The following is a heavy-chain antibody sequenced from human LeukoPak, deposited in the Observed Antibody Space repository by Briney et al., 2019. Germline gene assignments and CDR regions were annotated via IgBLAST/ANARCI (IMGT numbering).Heavy chain of an antibody. Sequence: GESLKISCKGSGYSFTSYWIGWVRQMPGKGLEWMGIIYPGDSDTRYSPSFQGQVTISADKSISTAYLQWSSLKASDTAMYYCARGQLEQPRVYYYYGMDVWGQGTTVTVSS. CDR2: IYPGDSDT. V-gene: IGHV5-51*03. D-gene: IGHD1-1*01. CDR1: GYSFTSYW. CDR3: ARGQLEQPRVYYYYGMDV. J-gene: IGHJ6*02.